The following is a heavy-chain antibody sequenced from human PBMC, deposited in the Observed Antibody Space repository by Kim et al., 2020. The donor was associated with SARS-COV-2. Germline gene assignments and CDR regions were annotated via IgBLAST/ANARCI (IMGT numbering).Heavy chain of an antibody. D-gene: IGHD1-26*01. Sequence: GWSLRLSCAASGFTFSSYSMNWVRQAPGKGLEWVSSISSSSSYIYYADSVKGRFTISRDNAKNSLYLQMNSLRAEDTAVYYCARDVGSYYHYYYGMDVWGQGTTVTVSS. J-gene: IGHJ6*02. CDR1: GFTFSSYS. CDR2: ISSSSSYI. V-gene: IGHV3-21*01. CDR3: ARDVGSYYHYYYGMDV.